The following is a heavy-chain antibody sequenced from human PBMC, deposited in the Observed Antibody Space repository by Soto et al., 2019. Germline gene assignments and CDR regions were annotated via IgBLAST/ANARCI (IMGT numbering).Heavy chain of an antibody. J-gene: IGHJ6*02. CDR1: GYTFTSCG. CDR3: AAGGYPDYYYYGMDV. Sequence: ASVKVSCKASGYTFTSCGISWVRQAPGQGLEWMGWISAYNGNTNYAQKLQGRVTMTTDTSTSTAYMELRSLRSDDTAVYYCAAGGYPDYYYYGMDVWGQGTTVTVSS. CDR2: ISAYNGNT. V-gene: IGHV1-18*01. D-gene: IGHD5-12*01.